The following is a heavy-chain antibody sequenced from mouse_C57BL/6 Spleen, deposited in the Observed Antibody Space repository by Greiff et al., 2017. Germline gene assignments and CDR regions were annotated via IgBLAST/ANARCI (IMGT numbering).Heavy chain of an antibody. V-gene: IGHV1-54*01. CDR1: GYAFTNYL. CDR3: AKSGFTVYAMDN. D-gene: IGHD1-1*01. Sequence: VQGVESGAELVRPGTSVKVSCKASGYAFTNYLIEWVKQRPGQGLEWIGVIIPGSGGTNYNEKFKGKATLTADKSSSTAYMQLSSLTSEDSAVYFCAKSGFTVYAMDNGGQGTSVTVSS. J-gene: IGHJ4*01. CDR2: IIPGSGGT.